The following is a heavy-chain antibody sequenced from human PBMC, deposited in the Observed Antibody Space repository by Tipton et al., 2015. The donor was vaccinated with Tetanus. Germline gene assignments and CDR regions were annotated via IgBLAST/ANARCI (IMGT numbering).Heavy chain of an antibody. J-gene: IGHJ5*02. V-gene: IGHV4-4*07. CDR3: ARGSDIVVVPGVTRADWFDP. CDR2: VDRSGTT. CDR1: GVSISGYY. D-gene: IGHD2-2*01. Sequence: TLSLTCTVSGVSISGYYWSWIRQPAGKGLERIGRVDRSGTTTYNPSLKVRVTMSLDTSKNQFSLKLTSVTAADTAMYYCARGSDIVVVPGVTRADWFDPWGQGILVIVS.